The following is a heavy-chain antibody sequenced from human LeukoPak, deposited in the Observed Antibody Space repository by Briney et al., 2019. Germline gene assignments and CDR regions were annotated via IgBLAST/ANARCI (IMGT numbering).Heavy chain of an antibody. CDR2: IYYSGGT. CDR1: GGSISSSSYY. D-gene: IGHD3-3*01. V-gene: IGHV4-39*01. CDR3: ARLEYDFCSGYHNAFDY. J-gene: IGHJ4*02. Sequence: PSETLSLTCTVSGGSISSSSYYWGWLRQPPGKGLEWIGSIYYSGGTYYNPSLKSRVTISVDTSKNQFSLKLSSVTAADTAVYYCARLEYDFCSGYHNAFDYWGQGTLVTVSS.